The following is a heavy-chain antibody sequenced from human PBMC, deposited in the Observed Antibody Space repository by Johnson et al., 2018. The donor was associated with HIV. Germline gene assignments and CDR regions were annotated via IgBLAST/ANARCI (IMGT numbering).Heavy chain of an antibody. CDR3: ARDLDLREDLAFDI. CDR2: IYENGNII. D-gene: IGHD1-1*01. J-gene: IGHJ3*02. V-gene: IGHV3-74*03. CDR1: GFTFSKSW. Sequence: VQLVESGGGLVQPGGSLRLSCAASGFTFSKSWMHWVRQAPGKGLGWVSGIYENGNIIQYADSVKGRFTISRDNAKNTLYLQMNSLRAEDTAVYYCARDLDLREDLAFDIWGQGTMVTVSS.